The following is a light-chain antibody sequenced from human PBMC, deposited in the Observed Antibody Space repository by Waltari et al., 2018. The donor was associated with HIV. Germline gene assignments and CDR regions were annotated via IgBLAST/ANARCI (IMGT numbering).Light chain of an antibody. J-gene: IGLJ3*02. CDR2: DVS. CDR3: QSYDSSLSASV. CDR1: SSDVGSYNL. V-gene: IGLV2-14*02. Sequence: QSALTQPASVSGSPGQSITISCTGTSSDVGSYNLVSWYQQHPGKAPKLMIYDVSKRPPGVPGRFSGSKSDTSASLAITGLQAEDAADYYCQSYDSSLSASVFGGGTKLTVL.